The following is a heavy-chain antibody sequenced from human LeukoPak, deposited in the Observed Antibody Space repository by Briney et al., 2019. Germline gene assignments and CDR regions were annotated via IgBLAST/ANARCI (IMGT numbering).Heavy chain of an antibody. D-gene: IGHD2-15*01. CDR1: GYTFTSFA. J-gene: IGHJ4*02. Sequence: ASVKVSCKASGYTFTSFAFSWVRQAPGQGLEWMGWIRVNDGNTNYPQKFQGRVTMTRDTSTSTVYMELSSLRSEDTAVYYCARAGEYCSGGSCYPYSYYFDYWGQGTLVTVSS. CDR3: ARAGEYCSGGSCYPYSYYFDY. V-gene: IGHV1-18*01. CDR2: IRVNDGNT.